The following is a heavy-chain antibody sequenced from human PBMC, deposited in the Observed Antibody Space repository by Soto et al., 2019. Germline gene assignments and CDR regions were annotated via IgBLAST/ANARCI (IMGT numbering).Heavy chain of an antibody. CDR2: IIPIFGTA. Sequence: GASVKVSCKASGGTFSSYAISWVRQAPGQGLEWMGGIIPIFGTANYAQKFQGRVTITADESTSTAYMELSSLRSEDTAVYYCARDVDCSGGSCYGGYGFDYWGQGVQVTVSS. V-gene: IGHV1-69*13. D-gene: IGHD2-15*01. CDR3: ARDVDCSGGSCYGGYGFDY. J-gene: IGHJ4*02. CDR1: GGTFSSYA.